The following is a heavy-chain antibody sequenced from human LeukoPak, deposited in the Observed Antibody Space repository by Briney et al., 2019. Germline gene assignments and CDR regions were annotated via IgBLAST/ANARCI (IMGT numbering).Heavy chain of an antibody. D-gene: IGHD5-18*01. CDR2: VYHSGST. CDR1: GGSVTSGSYY. CDR3: ARERCYGYGPENFDY. V-gene: IGHV4-61*01. J-gene: IGHJ4*02. Sequence: SETLSLTSTVSGGSVTSGSYYWRWTRQPPGKGLGWIAYVYHSGSTIYDPSLKSRFTISLDTSKNQFSLEVMSVRAADTAVYYCARERCYGYGPENFDYWGQGTLVTVSS.